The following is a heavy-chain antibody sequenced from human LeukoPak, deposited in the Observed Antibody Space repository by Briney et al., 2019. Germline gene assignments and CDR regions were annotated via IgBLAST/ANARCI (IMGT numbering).Heavy chain of an antibody. V-gene: IGHV5-51*01. J-gene: IGHJ6*04. CDR2: IYPGDSDT. CDR3: ARHRVATADGMDV. D-gene: IGHD1-26*01. Sequence: GESLKISCKGSGYSFTSYWIVWVRQMPGKGLEWMGIIYPGDSDTTYSPSFQGKVTISADKSISTAYLQWSSLKASDTAIYYCARHRVATADGMDVWGKGTTVTVSS. CDR1: GYSFTSYW.